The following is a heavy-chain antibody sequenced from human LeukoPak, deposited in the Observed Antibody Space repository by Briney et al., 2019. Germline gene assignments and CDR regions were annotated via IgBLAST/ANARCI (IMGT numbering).Heavy chain of an antibody. V-gene: IGHV3-7*01. D-gene: IGHD3-10*01. CDR3: ARDSYYGSGSYSGY. J-gene: IGHJ4*02. CDR2: IKQDGSEK. CDR1: GFTFSNYW. Sequence: GGSLRLSCAASGFTFSNYWMAWVRQAPGKGLEWVANIKQDGSEKYYMDSVKGRFTISRDNAKNSLYLQMSSLRAEDTAVYYCARDSYYGSGSYSGYWGQGTLVTVSS.